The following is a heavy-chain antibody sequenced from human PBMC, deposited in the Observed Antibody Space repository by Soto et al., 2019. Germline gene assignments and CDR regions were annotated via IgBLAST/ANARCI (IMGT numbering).Heavy chain of an antibody. CDR2: INSVSGGT. CDR1: GSTHTIYF. Sequence: QVQLVQSGAEVKQPGASVRVSCKASGSTHTIYFIHWLRQAPGQGLEWMGWINSVSGGTNYAHKCQGRVTMTRDTSTTTAFMELSGLRSDDTAVYYCARGGSYYAHWGQGTLVTVSS. D-gene: IGHD1-26*01. CDR3: ARGGSYYAH. V-gene: IGHV1-2*02. J-gene: IGHJ4*02.